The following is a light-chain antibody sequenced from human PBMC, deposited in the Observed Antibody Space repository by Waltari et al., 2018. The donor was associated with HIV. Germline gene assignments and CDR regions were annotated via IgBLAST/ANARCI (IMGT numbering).Light chain of an antibody. Sequence: IVMTQSPESLAVSLGERDTINCKSSQSVLYSSNNKNYLAWYQQKPGQPPKLLIYWASTRESGVPDRFSGSGSGTDFTLTISSLQAEDVALYYCQQYYSTPRTFGQGTKVEVK. J-gene: IGKJ1*01. CDR1: QSVLYSSNNKNY. CDR2: WAS. V-gene: IGKV4-1*01. CDR3: QQYYSTPRT.